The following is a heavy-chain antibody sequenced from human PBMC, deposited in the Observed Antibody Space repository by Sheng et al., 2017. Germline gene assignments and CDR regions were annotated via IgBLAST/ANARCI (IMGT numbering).Heavy chain of an antibody. Sequence: EVQLVESGGGLMQPGGSLRLSCAASGFSVSRNYMTWVRQAPGKGLEWVSVIHTGGSTYYADSVEGRFTISRDNSKNTLYLQMNSLRAEDTAVYYCGSSPGFDPWGQGTLVTVSS. J-gene: IGHJ5*02. CDR1: GFSVSRNY. CDR3: GSSPGFDP. CDR2: IHTGGST. V-gene: IGHV3-53*01.